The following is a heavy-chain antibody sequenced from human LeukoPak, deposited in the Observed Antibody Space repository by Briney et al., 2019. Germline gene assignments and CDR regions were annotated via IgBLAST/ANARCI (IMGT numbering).Heavy chain of an antibody. CDR2: ISSSGSTI. CDR3: ARDRNMGFWSGYRGY. D-gene: IGHD3-3*01. V-gene: IGHV3-48*04. Sequence: PGGSLRLSCAASGFTFNIYAMSWVRQAPGKGLEWVSYISSSGSTIYYADSVKGRFTISRDNAKNSLYLQMNSLRAEDTAVYYCARDRNMGFWSGYRGYWGQGTLVTVSS. J-gene: IGHJ4*02. CDR1: GFTFNIYA.